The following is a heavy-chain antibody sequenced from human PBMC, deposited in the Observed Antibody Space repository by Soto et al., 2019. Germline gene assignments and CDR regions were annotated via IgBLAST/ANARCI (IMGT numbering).Heavy chain of an antibody. CDR3: ARDGSKLRYFDWLSGTDAFDI. CDR2: IYHSGST. CDR1: GGSISSSNW. J-gene: IGHJ3*02. Sequence: SETLSLTCAVSGGSISSSNWWSWVRQPPGKGLEWIGEIYHSGSTNYNPSLKSRVTISVDKSKNQFSLKLSSVTAADTAVYYCARDGSKLRYFDWLSGTDAFDIWGQGTMVT. V-gene: IGHV4-4*02. D-gene: IGHD3-9*01.